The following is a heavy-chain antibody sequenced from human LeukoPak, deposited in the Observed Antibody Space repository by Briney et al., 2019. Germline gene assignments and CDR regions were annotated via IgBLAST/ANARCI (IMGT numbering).Heavy chain of an antibody. D-gene: IGHD6-19*01. J-gene: IGHJ4*02. CDR3: ARGLGSSGCLNY. CDR1: GFTFSSYG. Sequence: GGSLRLSCAASGFTFSSYGIHWVRQAPGKGLEWVAVISYDGSHKFYADSVKGRFTISRDNAKNTLYLQMNSLRGEDTAVYYCARGLGSSGCLNYWGQGTLVTVSS. CDR2: ISYDGSHK. V-gene: IGHV3-30*03.